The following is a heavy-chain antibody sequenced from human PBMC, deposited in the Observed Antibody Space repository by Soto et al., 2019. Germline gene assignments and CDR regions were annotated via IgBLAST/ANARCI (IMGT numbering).Heavy chain of an antibody. CDR1: GFTFSSYW. Sequence: GGSLRLSCAASGFTFSSYWMSWVRQAPGKGLEWVANIKQDGSEKYYVDSVKGRFTISRDNAKNSLYLQMSSLRAEDTAVYYCARGGGYYYGSGSYGYMDVWGKGTTVTVSS. D-gene: IGHD3-10*01. CDR2: IKQDGSEK. V-gene: IGHV3-7*01. CDR3: ARGGGYYYGSGSYGYMDV. J-gene: IGHJ6*03.